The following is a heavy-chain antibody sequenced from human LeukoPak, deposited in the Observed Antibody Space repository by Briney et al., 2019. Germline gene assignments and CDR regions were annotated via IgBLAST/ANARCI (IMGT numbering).Heavy chain of an antibody. V-gene: IGHV1-18*01. J-gene: IGHJ3*02. D-gene: IGHD2-15*01. CDR3: AREDCSGGSCYSLSLTPVFHVFDI. CDR2: ISAYNGNT. Sequence: ASVKVSCKASGYTFTNYGITWVRQAPGQGLEWMGWISAYNGNTNYAQKLQGRVTITTDTSTSTAYMNLRSLRSDDTAVYYCAREDCSGGSCYSLSLTPVFHVFDIWGQGTMVTVSS. CDR1: GYTFTNYG.